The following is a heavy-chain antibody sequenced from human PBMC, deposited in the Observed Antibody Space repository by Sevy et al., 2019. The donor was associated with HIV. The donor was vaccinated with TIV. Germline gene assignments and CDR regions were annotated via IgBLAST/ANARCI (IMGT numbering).Heavy chain of an antibody. V-gene: IGHV1-18*01. J-gene: IGHJ4*02. CDR2: ISAYNGNT. Sequence: ASVKVSFKASGYTFTSYGISWVRQAPGQGLEWMGWISAYNGNTNYAQKLQGRVTMTTDTSTSTAYMELRSLRSDDTAVYYCARDWESYCGGDCYSDNFDYWGQGTLVTVSS. CDR3: ARDWESYCGGDCYSDNFDY. CDR1: GYTFTSYG. D-gene: IGHD2-21*02.